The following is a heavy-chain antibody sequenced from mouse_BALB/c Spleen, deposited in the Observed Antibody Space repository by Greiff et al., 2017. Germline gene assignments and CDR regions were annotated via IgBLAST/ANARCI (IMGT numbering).Heavy chain of an antibody. CDR2: IDPENGNT. CDR1: GFNIKDYY. D-gene: IGHD2-1*01. CDR3: ARGYGNYGAY. Sequence: VQLQQSGAELVRPGALVKLSCKASGFNIKDYYMHWVKQRPEQGLEWIGWIDPENGNTIYDPKFQGKASITADTSSNTAYLQLSSLTSEDTAVYYCARGYGNYGAYGGQGTLVTVSA. V-gene: IGHV14-1*02. J-gene: IGHJ3*01.